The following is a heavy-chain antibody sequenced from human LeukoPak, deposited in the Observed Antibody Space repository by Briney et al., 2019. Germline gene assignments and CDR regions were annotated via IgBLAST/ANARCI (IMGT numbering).Heavy chain of an antibody. J-gene: IGHJ3*01. D-gene: IGHD1-26*01. CDR1: GFIFRSYP. CDR3: ARDGVGTAFDL. V-gene: IGHV3-30*01. CDR2: VSYDGSGE. Sequence: GGSLRLSCAASGFIFRSYPMHWVRQAPGKGLEWVAVVSYDGSGENYVDSVNGRFTISRDNSKNTLYLQMNSLRAEDTAVFYCARDGVGTAFDLWGQGTMVTVSS.